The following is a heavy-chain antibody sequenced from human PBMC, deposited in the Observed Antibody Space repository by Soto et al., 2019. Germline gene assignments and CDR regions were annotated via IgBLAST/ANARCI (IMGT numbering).Heavy chain of an antibody. J-gene: IGHJ4*02. Sequence: QVQLVESGGGVGQPGRSLRLSCAASGFTFSSSGMHWVRQAPGKGLEWVAVIWYDGSNKYYADSVKGRFTISRDNYKNTMYLQMNSMRAEDTAVYYCARDSSGWYGDYFDYWGQGTLVTVSS. CDR2: IWYDGSNK. D-gene: IGHD6-19*01. CDR3: ARDSSGWYGDYFDY. CDR1: GFTFSSSG. V-gene: IGHV3-33*01.